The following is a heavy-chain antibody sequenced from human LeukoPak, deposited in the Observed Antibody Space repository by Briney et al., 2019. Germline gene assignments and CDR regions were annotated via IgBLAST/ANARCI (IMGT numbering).Heavy chain of an antibody. CDR2: INPNSGGT. Sequence: ASVKVFCKASGYSFTGYYMHWVRQAPGQGLEWMGWINPNSGGTNYAQKFQGRVTMTRDTSISTAYMELSRLRSDDTAVYYCARDLIGSGYYNPYFDYWGQGTLVTVSS. J-gene: IGHJ4*02. D-gene: IGHD3-22*01. V-gene: IGHV1-2*02. CDR1: GYSFTGYY. CDR3: ARDLIGSGYYNPYFDY.